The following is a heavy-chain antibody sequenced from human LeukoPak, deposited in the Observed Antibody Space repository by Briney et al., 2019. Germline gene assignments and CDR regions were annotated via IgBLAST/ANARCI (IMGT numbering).Heavy chain of an antibody. CDR1: SCTFTSYA. J-gene: IGHJ5*02. Sequence: GSSVKVSCNTSSCTFTSYAITWVRQAPGQGLEWMWKIIPISGTTHYAQKFQGRVTFTADESTSTAYMELSSIRSEDTALYYCARKMRLGGNWFDPWGQGTLVTVSS. CDR3: ARKMRLGGNWFDP. V-gene: IGHV1-69*15. D-gene: IGHD1-26*01. CDR2: IIPISGTT.